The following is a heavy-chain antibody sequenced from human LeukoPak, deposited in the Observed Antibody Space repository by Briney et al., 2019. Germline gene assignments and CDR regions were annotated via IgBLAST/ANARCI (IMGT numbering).Heavy chain of an antibody. CDR2: INPNSGGT. CDR3: ARDDYSTPAAFDI. Sequence: ASVKVSCKASGYTFTGYYMHWVRQAPGQGLEWMGRINPNSGGTNYAQKFQGRVTMTRDTSISTAYMELSSLRSEDTAVYYCARDDYSTPAAFDIWGQGTMVTVSS. V-gene: IGHV1-2*06. J-gene: IGHJ3*02. D-gene: IGHD4-11*01. CDR1: GYTFTGYY.